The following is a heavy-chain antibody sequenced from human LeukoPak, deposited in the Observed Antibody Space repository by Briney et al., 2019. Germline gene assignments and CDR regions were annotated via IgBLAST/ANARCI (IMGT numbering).Heavy chain of an antibody. CDR1: GFTFSSYA. CDR2: ISGSGGST. Sequence: GGSLRLSCAASGFTFSSYAMSWVRQAPGKGLEWVSAISGSGGSTYYADSVKGRFTISRDNSKNTLYLQMNSLRAEDTAVYYCARAVGYCNGGSCYKDYWGQGTLVTVSS. V-gene: IGHV3-23*01. J-gene: IGHJ4*02. CDR3: ARAVGYCNGGSCYKDY. D-gene: IGHD2-15*01.